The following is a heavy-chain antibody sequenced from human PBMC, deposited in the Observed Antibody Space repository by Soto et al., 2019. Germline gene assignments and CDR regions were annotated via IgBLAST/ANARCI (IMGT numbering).Heavy chain of an antibody. CDR3: TRASSDRNHMEV. CDR1: GFTFGNFV. V-gene: IGHV3-23*01. CDR2: ITESGGDT. J-gene: IGHJ6*02. Sequence: EVQLLESGGGLVQPGGSLRLSCVASGFTFGNFVMRWVRQTPGKGLEWVSTITESGGDTYYTDSVKGRFTISRDNSKNTLYLQMTSLRAEDTALYYCTRASSDRNHMEVWGPGTTVTVSS.